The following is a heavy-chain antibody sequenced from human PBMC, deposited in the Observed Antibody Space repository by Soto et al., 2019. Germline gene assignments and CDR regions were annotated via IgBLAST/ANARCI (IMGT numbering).Heavy chain of an antibody. CDR3: ARVWGGAFDI. D-gene: IGHD3-10*01. CDR2: IYYSGST. CDR1: GGSISSYY. J-gene: IGHJ3*02. V-gene: IGHV4-59*01. Sequence: QVQLQESGPGLVKPSETLSLTCTVSGGSISSYYWSWIRQPPGKGLEWIGYIYYSGSTNYNPSLKSRVTLEVDTSKNQFSLKLSSVTAADTAVYYCARVWGGAFDIWGQGTMVTVSS.